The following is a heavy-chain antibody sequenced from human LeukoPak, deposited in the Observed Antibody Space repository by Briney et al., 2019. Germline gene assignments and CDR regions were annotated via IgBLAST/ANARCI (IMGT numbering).Heavy chain of an antibody. CDR2: ISYDGSNK. V-gene: IGHV3-30*18. Sequence: PGGSLRLSCAASGFTFSSYGMHWVRQAPGKGLEWVAVISYDGSNKYYADSVKGRFTISRDNSKNTLYLQMNSLRAEDTAVYYCAKGTEAYNWNYGLFYWGQGTLVTVSS. CDR3: AKGTEAYNWNYGLFY. J-gene: IGHJ4*02. D-gene: IGHD1-7*01. CDR1: GFTFSSYG.